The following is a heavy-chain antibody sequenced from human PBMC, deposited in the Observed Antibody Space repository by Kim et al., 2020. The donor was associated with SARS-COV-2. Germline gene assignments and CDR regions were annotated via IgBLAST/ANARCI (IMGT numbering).Heavy chain of an antibody. CDR3: ARDPRQPQHHAQYYYGMDV. CDR2: ISSSSSYI. CDR1: GFTFSSYS. V-gene: IGHV3-21*01. J-gene: IGHJ6*02. Sequence: GGSLRLSCAASGFTFSSYSMNWVRQAPGKGLEWVSSISSSSSYIYYADSVKGRFTISRDNAKNSLYLQMNSLRAEDTAVYYCARDPRQPQHHAQYYYGMDVWGQGTTVTVSS. D-gene: IGHD2-2*01.